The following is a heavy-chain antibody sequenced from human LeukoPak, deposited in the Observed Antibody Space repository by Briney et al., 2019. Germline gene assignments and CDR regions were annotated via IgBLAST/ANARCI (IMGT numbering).Heavy chain of an antibody. J-gene: IGHJ4*02. V-gene: IGHV1-3*04. D-gene: IGHD5-18*01. CDR3: ASVDTAMRGFDY. CDR2: INIGNANT. Sequence: GASVKVSCKASGYTFTSYAMHWVRQAPGQRLEWMGWINIGNANTKYSQKLQGRVTITRDTSASIAYMELSSLRSEDTAVYYCASVDTAMRGFDYWGQGTLVTVSS. CDR1: GYTFTSYA.